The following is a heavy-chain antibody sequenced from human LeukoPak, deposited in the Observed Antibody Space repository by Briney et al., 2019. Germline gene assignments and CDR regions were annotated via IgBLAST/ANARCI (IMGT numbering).Heavy chain of an antibody. CDR1: GYTFTGYY. J-gene: IGHJ6*03. D-gene: IGHD5-18*01. CDR3: ARESSTAMVTRYYYYYMDV. Sequence: GESLKVSCKASGYTFTGYYMHWVRQAPGQGLEWMGWINPNSGGTNYAQKFQGRVAMTRDTSISTAYMELSRLRSDDTAVYYCARESSTAMVTRYYYYYMDVWGKGTTVTVSS. V-gene: IGHV1-2*02. CDR2: INPNSGGT.